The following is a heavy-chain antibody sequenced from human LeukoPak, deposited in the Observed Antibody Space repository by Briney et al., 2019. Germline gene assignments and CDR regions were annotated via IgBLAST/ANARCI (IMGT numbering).Heavy chain of an antibody. CDR1: GFTFSSYS. CDR2: ISSSSSYI. D-gene: IGHD6-19*01. CDR3: ARDPVIRSGWYPPYYFGMDV. Sequence: GGSLRLSCAASGFTFSSYSMNWVRQAPGKGLEWVSSISSSSSYIYYADSVKGRFTISRDNSKNTLYLQMGSLRAADTAVYYCARDPVIRSGWYPPYYFGMDVWGQGTTVTVSS. J-gene: IGHJ6*02. V-gene: IGHV3-21*01.